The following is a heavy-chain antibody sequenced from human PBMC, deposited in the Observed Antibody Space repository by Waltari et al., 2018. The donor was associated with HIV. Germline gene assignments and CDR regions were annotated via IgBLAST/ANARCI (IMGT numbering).Heavy chain of an antibody. J-gene: IGHJ5*02. Sequence: VQLQQWGAGLLKPSETLSLTCAVYGGSFSGYYWSWIRQPPGKGLEWIGEINHSGSTNYNPSLKSRVTISVDTSKNQFSLKLSSVTAADTAVYYCAGVGAVAGTLEAAFDPWGQGTLVTVSS. CDR2: INHSGST. CDR1: GGSFSGYY. CDR3: AGVGAVAGTLEAAFDP. D-gene: IGHD6-19*01. V-gene: IGHV4-34*01.